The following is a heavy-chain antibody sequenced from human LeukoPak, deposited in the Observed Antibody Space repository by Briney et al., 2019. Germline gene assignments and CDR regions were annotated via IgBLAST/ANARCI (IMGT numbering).Heavy chain of an antibody. CDR1: GFTFSNYA. CDR2: ISGSGGST. Sequence: GGSLRLSCSASGFTFSNYAMNWVRQAPGKGLEWVSGISGSGGSTYYADSVKGRFTISRDNSKNTLYLQMNSLRAEDTAVYYCAKDYEMTTVTPLDYWGQGALVTVSS. D-gene: IGHD4-17*01. CDR3: AKDYEMTTVTPLDY. V-gene: IGHV3-23*01. J-gene: IGHJ4*02.